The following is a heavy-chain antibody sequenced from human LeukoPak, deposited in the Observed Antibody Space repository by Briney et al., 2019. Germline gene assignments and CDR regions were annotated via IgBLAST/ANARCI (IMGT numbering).Heavy chain of an antibody. CDR3: ARDMQQLVFNWFDP. J-gene: IGHJ5*02. CDR2: ISAYNGNT. D-gene: IGHD6-13*01. V-gene: IGHV1-18*01. Sequence: GASVKVSCKASGYTFTSYGISWVQQAPGQGLEWMGWISAYNGNTNYAQKLQGRVTMTTDTSTSTAYMELRSLRSDDTAVYYCARDMQQLVFNWFDPWGQGTLVTVSS. CDR1: GYTFTSYG.